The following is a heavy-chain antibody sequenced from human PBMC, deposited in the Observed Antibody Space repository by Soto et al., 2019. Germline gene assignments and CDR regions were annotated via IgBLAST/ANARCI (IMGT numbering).Heavy chain of an antibody. V-gene: IGHV3-30*18. Sequence: QVQLVESGGGVVQPGRSLRLSCAASGFSFSIYGMHWVRQAPGKGLQWVAAISYDGSERYYADSVKGRFTISRDNSNNTLYLQMNSLRAEDTAVYYCAKDAVSGSRRVPFIYYGMDVWGQGTTVTVSS. CDR1: GFSFSIYG. D-gene: IGHD3-10*01. CDR3: AKDAVSGSRRVPFIYYGMDV. CDR2: ISYDGSER. J-gene: IGHJ6*02.